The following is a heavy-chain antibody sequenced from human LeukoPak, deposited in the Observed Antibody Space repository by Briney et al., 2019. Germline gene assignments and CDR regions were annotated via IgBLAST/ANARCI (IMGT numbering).Heavy chain of an antibody. CDR1: GGSISSSSYY. D-gene: IGHD5-18*01. J-gene: IGHJ4*02. Sequence: PSETLSLTCTVSGGSISSSSYYWGWIRQPPGKGLEWIGSIYYSGSTYSNPSLKSRVTISVDTSKSQFSLKLTSVTAADTAVYYCARDGYTYGSSDYWGQGTLVTVSS. CDR2: IYYSGST. V-gene: IGHV4-39*01. CDR3: ARDGYTYGSSDY.